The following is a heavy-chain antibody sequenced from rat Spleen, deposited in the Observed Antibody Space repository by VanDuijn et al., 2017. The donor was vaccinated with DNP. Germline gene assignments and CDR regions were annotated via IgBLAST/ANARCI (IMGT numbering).Heavy chain of an antibody. CDR1: GFTFSDYA. Sequence: EVQLVESGGGLVQPGRSLKLSCAASGFTFSDYAMAWVRQAPKKGLEWVATISYDGSRTYYRDSVKGRFTISRDDAKSTLFLQMDSLRSEDTATYYCARDNYVTYGAMDPWGQGISVTVSS. CDR3: ARDNYVTYGAMDP. J-gene: IGHJ4*01. D-gene: IGHD1-11*01. CDR2: ISYDGSRT. V-gene: IGHV5-17*01.